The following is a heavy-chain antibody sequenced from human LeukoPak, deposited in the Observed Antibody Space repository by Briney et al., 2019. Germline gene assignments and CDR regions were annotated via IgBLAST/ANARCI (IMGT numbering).Heavy chain of an antibody. CDR2: ISYDGSNK. V-gene: IGHV3-30-3*01. J-gene: IGHJ5*02. D-gene: IGHD3-3*01. CDR3: ARDLPDITIFGPSDWFDP. Sequence: GGSLRLSCAASGFTFSSYAMHWVRQAPGEGLEWVAVISYDGSNKYYADSVKGRFTISRDNSKNTLYLQMNSLRAEDTAVYYCARDLPDITIFGPSDWFDPWGQGTLVTVSS. CDR1: GFTFSSYA.